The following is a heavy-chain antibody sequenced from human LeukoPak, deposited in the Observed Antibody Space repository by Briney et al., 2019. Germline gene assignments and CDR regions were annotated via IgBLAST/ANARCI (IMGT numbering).Heavy chain of an antibody. J-gene: IGHJ5*02. CDR2: IYYIGTT. CDR3: ARPLNVYDHASPYGS. CDR1: GGSISSGGSY. Sequence: PSETLSLTCTVSGGSISSGGSYWAWIRQPPGRELVWIGGIYYIGTTYSNPSLKSRATVWVDTSNTLFSLKQSSMTAATTTMYFWARPLNVYDHASPYGSWGQGTLVTVSS. D-gene: IGHD5/OR15-5a*01. V-gene: IGHV4-39*01.